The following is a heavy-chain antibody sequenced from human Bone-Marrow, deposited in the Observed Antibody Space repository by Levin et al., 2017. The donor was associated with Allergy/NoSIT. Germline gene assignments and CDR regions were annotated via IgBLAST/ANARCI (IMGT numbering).Heavy chain of an antibody. Sequence: KPSETLSLTCSVSGGSINSGDHFWSWVRQPPGKGLEWIVYIYYSRSTSYSPSLKSRLTISVDTSKNQFSLKLNSVTDADTAVYFCARSGCLAAMTGYYFASWGQGTLVTVSS. J-gene: IGHJ4*02. V-gene: IGHV4-30-4*01. CDR3: ARSGCLAAMTGYYFAS. CDR1: GGSINSGDHF. D-gene: IGHD3-9*01. CDR2: IYYSRST.